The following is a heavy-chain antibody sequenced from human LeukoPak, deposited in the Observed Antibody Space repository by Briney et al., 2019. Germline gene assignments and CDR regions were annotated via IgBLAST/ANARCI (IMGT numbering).Heavy chain of an antibody. J-gene: IGHJ5*02. CDR2: IIPIFGTA. V-gene: IGHV1-69*05. D-gene: IGHD3-22*01. CDR1: GGTFSSYA. Sequence: SVKVSCKASGGTFSSYAISWVRQAPGQRLEWMGGIIPIFGTANYAQKFQGRVTITTDESTSTAYMELSSLRSEDTAVYYCARTYYYDSSGYNNWFDPWGQGTLVTVSS. CDR3: ARTYYYDSSGYNNWFDP.